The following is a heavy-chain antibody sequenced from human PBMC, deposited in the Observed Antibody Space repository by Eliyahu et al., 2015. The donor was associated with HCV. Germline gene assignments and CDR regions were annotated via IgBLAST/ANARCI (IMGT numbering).Heavy chain of an antibody. J-gene: IGHJ3*02. D-gene: IGHD6-19*01. Sequence: QVQLQESGPGLVKPSETLSLTCTVSGGSISSYYWSWIRQPAGKGLEWIGAFHTRGGTHYNPSLKSRVTMSVDTSKNQFSLKLSSVTAADTAVYYCARESGWYGAFDIWGQGTMVTVSS. CDR1: GGSISSYY. CDR2: FHTRGGT. V-gene: IGHV4-4*07. CDR3: ARESGWYGAFDI.